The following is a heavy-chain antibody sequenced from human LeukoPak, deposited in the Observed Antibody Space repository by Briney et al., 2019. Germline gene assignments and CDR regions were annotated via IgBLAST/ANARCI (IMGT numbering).Heavy chain of an antibody. D-gene: IGHD6-6*01. CDR2: INPNSGGT. Sequence: APVKVSCEASGYTFTGYYMHWVRQAPGQGLEWMGWINPNSGGTNYAQKFQGRVTMTRDTSISTAYMELSRLRSDDTAVYYCASSIAARIDFDYWGQGTLVTVSS. J-gene: IGHJ4*02. V-gene: IGHV1-2*02. CDR3: ASSIAARIDFDY. CDR1: GYTFTGYY.